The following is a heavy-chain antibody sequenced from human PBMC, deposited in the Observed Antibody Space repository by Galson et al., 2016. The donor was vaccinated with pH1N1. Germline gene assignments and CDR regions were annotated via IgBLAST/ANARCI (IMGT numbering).Heavy chain of an antibody. CDR1: GGSISSRTYY. Sequence: SETLSLTCTVSGGSISSRTYYWGWIRQPPGKGLEWVGSIFYSGSTYSNPSLKSRVTISVDTSKSQFSLRLSSVTAADTAVYYCARESPFTYWGQGTLVTVSS. CDR3: ARESPFTY. J-gene: IGHJ4*02. CDR2: IFYSGST. V-gene: IGHV4-39*07.